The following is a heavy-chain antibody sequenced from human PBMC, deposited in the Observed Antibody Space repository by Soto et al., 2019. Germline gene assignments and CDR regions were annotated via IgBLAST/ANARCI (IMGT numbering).Heavy chain of an antibody. CDR3: ARLSAWRQLGEYFQH. Sequence: PGESLKISCKGSGYSFTSYWIGWVRQMPGKGLEWMGIIYPGDSDTRYSPSFQGQVTISADKSISTAYLQWSSLKASDTAMYYCARLSAWRQLGEYFQHWGQGTLVTVSS. J-gene: IGHJ1*01. V-gene: IGHV5-51*01. CDR2: IYPGDSDT. CDR1: GYSFTSYW. D-gene: IGHD6-13*01.